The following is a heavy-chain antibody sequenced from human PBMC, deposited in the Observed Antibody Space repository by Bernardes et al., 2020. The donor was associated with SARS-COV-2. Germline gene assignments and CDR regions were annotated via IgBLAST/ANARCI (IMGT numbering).Heavy chain of an antibody. Sequence: ASVKVSCKASGYTFTSYAMNWVRQAPGQGLEWMGWINTNTGNPTYAQGFTGRFVFSLDTSVSTAYLQISSLKAEDTAVYYCARESVYDILTGYFFDYWGQGTLVTVSS. D-gene: IGHD3-9*01. CDR2: INTNTGNP. CDR1: GYTFTSYA. V-gene: IGHV7-4-1*02. J-gene: IGHJ4*02. CDR3: ARESVYDILTGYFFDY.